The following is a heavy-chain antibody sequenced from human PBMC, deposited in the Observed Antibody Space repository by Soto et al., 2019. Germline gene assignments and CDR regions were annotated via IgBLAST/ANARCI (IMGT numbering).Heavy chain of an antibody. CDR2: IYYSGST. CDR3: ARDGYYDSSGYFDY. D-gene: IGHD3-22*01. Sequence: SETLSLTCTVSGDSITSYYWSWIRQPPGKGLEWIGYIYYSGSTNYNPSLKSRVTISVDTSKSQFSLKLSSVTAADTAVYYCARDGYYDSSGYFDYWGQGNLATVSS. CDR1: GDSITSYY. J-gene: IGHJ4*02. V-gene: IGHV4-59*01.